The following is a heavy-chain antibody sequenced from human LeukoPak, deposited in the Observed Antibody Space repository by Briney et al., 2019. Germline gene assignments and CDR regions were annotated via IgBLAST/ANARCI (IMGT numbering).Heavy chain of an antibody. CDR2: IGTAGDT. V-gene: IGHV3-13*01. Sequence: GGSLRLSCATSGFTFSNYGMHWVRQVTGKGLEWVSAIGTAGDTYYPASVKGRFTISRENAKNSLFLQMNSLRAGNTAVYYCARDPHYYDSSGYYYRGYGMDVWGQGTTVTVSS. CDR3: ARDPHYYDSSGYYYRGYGMDV. J-gene: IGHJ6*02. D-gene: IGHD3-22*01. CDR1: GFTFSNYG.